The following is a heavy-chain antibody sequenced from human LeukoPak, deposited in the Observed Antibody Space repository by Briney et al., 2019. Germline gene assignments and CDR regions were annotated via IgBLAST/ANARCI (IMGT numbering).Heavy chain of an antibody. CDR1: GYTFTGYY. CDR3: ARGNDYYDSSGYYFAFDY. D-gene: IGHD3-22*01. V-gene: IGHV1-2*02. J-gene: IGHJ4*02. CDR2: INPNSSGT. Sequence: ASVKVSCKASGYTFTGYYMHWVRQAPGQGLEWMGWINPNSSGTNYAQKFQGRVTMTRDTSISTAYMELSRLRSDDTAVYYCARGNDYYDSSGYYFAFDYWGQGTLVTVSS.